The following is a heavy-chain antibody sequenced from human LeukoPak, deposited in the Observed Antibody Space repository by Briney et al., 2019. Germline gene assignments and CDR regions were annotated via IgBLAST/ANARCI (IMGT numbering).Heavy chain of an antibody. Sequence: NPSETLSLTCTVSGGSISSGDYYWNWIRQTPGKGLEWIGYIYHSGGTYYNPSLESRVTISMDTSKNQFSLELSSVTAADTAVYYCARDLKSRTEGIYVFDIWGQGTMVTVSS. CDR3: ARDLKSRTEGIYVFDI. CDR2: IYHSGGT. CDR1: GGSISSGDYY. D-gene: IGHD3-3*02. V-gene: IGHV4-30-4*01. J-gene: IGHJ3*02.